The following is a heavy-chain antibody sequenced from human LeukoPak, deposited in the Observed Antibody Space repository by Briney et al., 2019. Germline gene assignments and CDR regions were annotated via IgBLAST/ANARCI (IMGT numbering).Heavy chain of an antibody. J-gene: IGHJ5*02. CDR1: GGSISSYY. CDR2: IYTSGST. D-gene: IGHD3-3*01. CDR3: ARVLLSNYDFWSGYSNWFDP. Sequence: TSETLSLTCTVSGGSISSYYWSWIRQPAGKGLEWIGRIYTSGSTNYNPSLKSRVTMSVDTSKNQFSLKLSSVTAADTAVYYCARVLLSNYDFWSGYSNWFDPWGQGTLVTVSS. V-gene: IGHV4-4*07.